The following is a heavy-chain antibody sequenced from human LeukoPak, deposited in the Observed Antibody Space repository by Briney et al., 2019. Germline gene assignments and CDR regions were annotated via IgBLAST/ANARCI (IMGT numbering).Heavy chain of an antibody. CDR2: IYYSGST. D-gene: IGHD5-12*01. Sequence: SETLSLTCTVSGGSISSYYWSWIRQPPGKGLEWIGYIYYSGSTNYRPSVKSRVTISVDTSKNQFSLRLSSVTAADTAVYYCARVTGYMVEDYFDYWGQGTLVTVSS. CDR3: ARVTGYMVEDYFDY. J-gene: IGHJ4*02. CDR1: GGSISSYY. V-gene: IGHV4-59*01.